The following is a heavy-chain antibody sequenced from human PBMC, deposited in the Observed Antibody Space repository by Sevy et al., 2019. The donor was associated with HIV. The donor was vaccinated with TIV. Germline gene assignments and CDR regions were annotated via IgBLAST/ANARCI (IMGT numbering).Heavy chain of an antibody. Sequence: ASVKVSCKASGGSFSNFPVSWVRQAPGQGLEWMGMIISKFGTTDYAQKFQGRVTITADESTNTAYMELTSLRSDDTAVYYCAREIPADVSGYYSVDAFDIWGQGTKVTVSS. CDR1: GGSFSNFP. D-gene: IGHD3-22*01. J-gene: IGHJ3*02. CDR2: IISKFGTT. CDR3: AREIPADVSGYYSVDAFDI. V-gene: IGHV1-69*13.